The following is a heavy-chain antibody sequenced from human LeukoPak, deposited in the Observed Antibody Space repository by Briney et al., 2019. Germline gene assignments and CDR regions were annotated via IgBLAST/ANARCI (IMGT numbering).Heavy chain of an antibody. V-gene: IGHV4-39*07. J-gene: IGHJ4*02. Sequence: KASETLSLTCTVSGNSISSSSYYWVWIRQPPGKGLEWIGSINYYGKTHYNPSVKSRVTISVDTSKNQFSLKLSSVTAADTAVYYCAREISVAGKSGLGFDYWGQGTLVTVSS. D-gene: IGHD6-19*01. CDR2: INYYGKT. CDR1: GNSISSSSYY. CDR3: AREISVAGKSGLGFDY.